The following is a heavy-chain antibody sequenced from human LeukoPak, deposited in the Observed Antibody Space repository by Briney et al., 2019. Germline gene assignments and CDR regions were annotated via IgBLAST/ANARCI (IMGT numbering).Heavy chain of an antibody. V-gene: IGHV1-58*02. J-gene: IGHJ3*02. CDR1: GFTFTSSA. D-gene: IGHD4-17*01. CDR2: IVVGSGNT. Sequence: SVKVSCKASGFTFTSSAMQWVRQARGQRLEWIGWIVVGSGNTNYAQKFQERVTITRDMSTSTAYMELSSLRSEDTAVYYCAAPADYGDYSTYDAFDIWGQGTMVTVSS. CDR3: AAPADYGDYSTYDAFDI.